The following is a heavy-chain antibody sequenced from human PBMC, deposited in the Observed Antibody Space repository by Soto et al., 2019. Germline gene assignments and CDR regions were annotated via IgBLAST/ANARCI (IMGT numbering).Heavy chain of an antibody. CDR1: GFTFDDFA. CDR2: VDWNSGST. V-gene: IGHV3-9*01. J-gene: IGHJ6*02. Sequence: EVQLVESGGGLVQPGRSLRLSCAASGFTFDDFAMHWVRQAPGKGLEWVSGVDWNSGSTAYADSVKGRFTISRDNARNSLYLQMNSLRAEDTALYYCVKGRGSYEVKFGMDVWGQGTTVTDSS. D-gene: IGHD6-25*01. CDR3: VKGRGSYEVKFGMDV.